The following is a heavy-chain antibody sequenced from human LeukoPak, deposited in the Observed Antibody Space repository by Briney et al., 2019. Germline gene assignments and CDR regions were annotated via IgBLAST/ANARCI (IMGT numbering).Heavy chain of an antibody. Sequence: SETLSLTCAVYAGSFSGYYWSWIRQPPGKGLEWIGEINHSGSTNYNPSLKSRVTISVDTSKNQFSLKLSSVTAADTAVYYCARSIVFAIFGVVIISAFDIWGQGTMVTVSS. CDR2: INHSGST. V-gene: IGHV4-34*01. D-gene: IGHD3-3*01. J-gene: IGHJ3*02. CDR1: AGSFSGYY. CDR3: ARSIVFAIFGVVIISAFDI.